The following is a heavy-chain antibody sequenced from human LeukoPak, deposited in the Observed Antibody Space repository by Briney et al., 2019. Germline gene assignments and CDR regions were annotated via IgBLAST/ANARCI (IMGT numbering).Heavy chain of an antibody. CDR3: ARGPRDSYGGLHDQNHLY. Sequence: SETLSLTCAANGGSFSGYYWSWIRQPPGKGLEWIGEINHSGSIHYNPSLRSRVTISIDTSKKQFSLSLISVTAADTAVYYCARGPRDSYGGLHDQNHLYWGRGTLVAVSS. CDR2: INHSGSI. CDR1: GGSFSGYY. J-gene: IGHJ4*02. D-gene: IGHD5-18*01. V-gene: IGHV4-34*01.